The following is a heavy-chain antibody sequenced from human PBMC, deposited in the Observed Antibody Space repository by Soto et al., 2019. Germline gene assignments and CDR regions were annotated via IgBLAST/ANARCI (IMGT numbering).Heavy chain of an antibody. Sequence: QVQLQESGPGLVKPSQTLSLTCTVSGGSINSGGYYWSWIRQLPGKGLEWIGHIYNTGSTYYNPSLERRLTISVDTSEGVFYLNVRYVTAEDTAVYYCARGRGGYRGYDHYFSGMDVWGHGTTVTVSS. D-gene: IGHD5-12*01. CDR3: ARGRGGYRGYDHYFSGMDV. J-gene: IGHJ6*02. CDR1: GGSINSGGYY. V-gene: IGHV4-31*03. CDR2: IYNTGST.